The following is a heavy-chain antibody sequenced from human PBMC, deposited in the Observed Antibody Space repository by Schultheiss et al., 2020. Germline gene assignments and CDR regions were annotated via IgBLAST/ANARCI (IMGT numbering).Heavy chain of an antibody. D-gene: IGHD1-7*01. CDR3: ASESITGTTAGMDV. J-gene: IGHJ6*02. V-gene: IGHV4-31*03. CDR1: GGSISSGGYY. Sequence: SQTLSLTCTVSGGSISSGGYYWSWIRQHPGKGLEWIGYIYYSGSTYYNPSLKSRVTISVDTSKNQFSLKLSSVTAADTAVYYCASESITGTTAGMDVWGQGTTVTVSS. CDR2: IYYSGST.